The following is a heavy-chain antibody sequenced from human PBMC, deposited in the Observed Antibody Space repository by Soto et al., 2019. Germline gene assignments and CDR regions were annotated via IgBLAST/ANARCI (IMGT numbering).Heavy chain of an antibody. J-gene: IGHJ6*02. CDR2: IFPGGST. Sequence: PGWSLRLSCAASRFTVSSNFMNWVRKAPGKGLEWLSVIFPGGSTYYADSVKDRFTISRDISKNTVFLQMNSLRAEDTAVYFCARDARIQRPFAVSYYYYGMDVWGQGTTVTVS. D-gene: IGHD5-18*01. CDR3: ARDARIQRPFAVSYYYYGMDV. V-gene: IGHV3-66*01. CDR1: RFTVSSNF.